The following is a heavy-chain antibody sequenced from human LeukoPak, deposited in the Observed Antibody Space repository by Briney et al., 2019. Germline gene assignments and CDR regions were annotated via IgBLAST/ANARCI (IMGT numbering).Heavy chain of an antibody. CDR3: ARGHSSPTVVTSFDY. D-gene: IGHD4-23*01. V-gene: IGHV6-1*01. CDR2: TYYRSKWYH. J-gene: IGHJ4*02. CDR1: GDSVSSNSAA. Sequence: SQTLSLTCAISGDSVSSNSAAWNWIRQSPSRGLEWLGRTYYRSKWYHDYAVSVKSRVTINPDTSKNQFSLQLNSVTPEDTAVYYCARGHSSPTVVTSFDYWGQGTLVTVSS.